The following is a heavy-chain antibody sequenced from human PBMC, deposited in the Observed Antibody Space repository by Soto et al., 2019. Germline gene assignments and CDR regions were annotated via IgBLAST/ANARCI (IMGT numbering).Heavy chain of an antibody. J-gene: IGHJ4*02. CDR2: INAGNGNT. V-gene: IGHV1-3*01. D-gene: IGHD3-10*01. CDR3: ARNGITMVRGVIIKKYYFDY. CDR1: GYTFTSYA. Sequence: ASVKVSCKASGYTFTSYAMHWVRQAPGQRLEWMGWINAGNGNTKYSQKFQGRVTITRDTSASTAYMELSSLRSEDTAVYYCARNGITMVRGVIIKKYYFDYWGQGTLVTVYS.